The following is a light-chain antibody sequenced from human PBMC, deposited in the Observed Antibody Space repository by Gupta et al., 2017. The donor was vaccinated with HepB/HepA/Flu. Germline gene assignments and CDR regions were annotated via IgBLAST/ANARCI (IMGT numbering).Light chain of an antibody. Sequence: EIVLRQSLATLSLSPGERATLSCRASQSVRNYLAWYQQKPGPAPRLLIYDASNRAPGIPARFSGSGSGTDFTLTISSLEPEDFAVYYCQQRSTWPPTFGQGTKVEIK. CDR1: QSVRNY. CDR2: DAS. J-gene: IGKJ1*01. CDR3: QQRSTWPPT. V-gene: IGKV3-11*01.